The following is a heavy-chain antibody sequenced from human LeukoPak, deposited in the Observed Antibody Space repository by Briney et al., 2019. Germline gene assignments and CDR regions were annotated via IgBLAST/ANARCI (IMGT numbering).Heavy chain of an antibody. V-gene: IGHV1-69*04. J-gene: IGHJ4*02. Sequence: GASVKVSCKASGGTFSSYAISWVRQAPGQGLEWMGRIIPILGIANYAQKFQGRVTITADKSTSTAYMELSSLRSEDTAVYYCARDRASLTAPLYYFDYWGQGTLVTVSS. CDR2: IIPILGIA. CDR1: GGTFSSYA. D-gene: IGHD5-18*01. CDR3: ARDRASLTAPLYYFDY.